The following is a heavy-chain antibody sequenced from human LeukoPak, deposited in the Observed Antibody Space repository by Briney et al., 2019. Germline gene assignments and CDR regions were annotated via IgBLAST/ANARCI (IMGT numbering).Heavy chain of an antibody. CDR1: GYTFTSYG. D-gene: IGHD3-3*01. V-gene: IGHV1-18*01. J-gene: IGHJ6*03. CDR2: ISAYNGNT. Sequence: ASVKVSCKASGYTFTSYGISWVRQAPGQGLEWMGWISAYNGNTNYAQKLQGRVTMTTDTSTSTAYMELRSLRSDDTAVYYCARYYDFWSTSTDYYYMDVWGKGTTVTVSS. CDR3: ARYYDFWSTSTDYYYMDV.